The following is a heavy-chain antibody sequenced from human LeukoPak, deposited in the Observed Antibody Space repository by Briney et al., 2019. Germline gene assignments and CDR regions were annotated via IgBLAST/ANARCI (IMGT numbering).Heavy chain of an antibody. Sequence: SETLSLTCAVSGYSISRFYYWGWIRQPPGKGLEWIASIYHSGSTYYNPSLKSRTTISVDTSKSQFSLKLTSVTAADAAVYYCATLAASAPRYFDYWGQGILVTVPS. CDR2: IYHSGST. J-gene: IGHJ4*02. D-gene: IGHD2-15*01. CDR1: GYSISRFYY. CDR3: ATLAASAPRYFDY. V-gene: IGHV4-38-2*01.